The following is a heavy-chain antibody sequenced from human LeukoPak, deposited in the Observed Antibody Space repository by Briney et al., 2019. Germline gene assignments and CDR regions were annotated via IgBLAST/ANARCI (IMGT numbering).Heavy chain of an antibody. J-gene: IGHJ4*02. CDR3: AREVGGSSGYYFDY. CDR1: AFTFRSYA. D-gene: IGHD3-22*01. V-gene: IGHV3-23*01. Sequence: GGTLRLSCAASAFTFRSYAMSWVRQAGGKGLEWVSAISGSGGSTYYADSVKGRFTISRDNTKNSLYLQMNSLRAEDTAVYYCAREVGGSSGYYFDYWGQGTLVTVSS. CDR2: ISGSGGST.